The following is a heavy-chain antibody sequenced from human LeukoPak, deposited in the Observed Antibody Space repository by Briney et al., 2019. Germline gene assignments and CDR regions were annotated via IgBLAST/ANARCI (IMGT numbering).Heavy chain of an antibody. CDR3: ARVAIAAAGTVGAFDY. CDR2: ISSNGGST. J-gene: IGHJ4*02. D-gene: IGHD6-13*01. CDR1: GFTFSSYA. Sequence: GGSLRLSCAASGFTFSSYAMHWVRQAPGKGLEYVSAISSNGGSTYYANSVKGRFTISRDNSKNTLYLQMGSLRAEDMAVYYCARVAIAAAGTVGAFDYWGQGTLVTVSS. V-gene: IGHV3-64*01.